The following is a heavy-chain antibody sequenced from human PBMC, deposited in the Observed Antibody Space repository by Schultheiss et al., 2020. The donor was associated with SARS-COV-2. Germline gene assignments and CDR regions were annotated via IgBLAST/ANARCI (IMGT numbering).Heavy chain of an antibody. J-gene: IGHJ5*02. Sequence: GESLKISCKGSGYSFTNYWIGWVRQMPGKGLEWMGIIYPGDSDTRYSPSFQGQVTISADKSISTAYLQWSSLKASDTAMYYCARVMRTVTTVRWFDPWGQGTLVTVSS. CDR1: GYSFTNYW. V-gene: IGHV5-51*01. CDR2: IYPGDSDT. D-gene: IGHD4-11*01. CDR3: ARVMRTVTTVRWFDP.